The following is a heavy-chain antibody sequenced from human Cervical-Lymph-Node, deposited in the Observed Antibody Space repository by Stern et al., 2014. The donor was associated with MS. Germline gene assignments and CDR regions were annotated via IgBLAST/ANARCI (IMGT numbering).Heavy chain of an antibody. J-gene: IGHJ6*02. CDR3: AKVANSAAVYYYNGMDV. CDR2: ISYDGSNK. Sequence: VQLVQSGGGVVQPGRSLRLSCAASGFTFSSYGMHWVRPAPGRGLEWVTVISYDGSNKYYADSEKDRFTIPRDNSKKPLSLQMNSLRAEDTAVYYCAKVANSAAVYYYNGMDVWGQGTTVTVSS. V-gene: IGHV3-30*18. D-gene: IGHD2-15*01. CDR1: GFTFSSYG.